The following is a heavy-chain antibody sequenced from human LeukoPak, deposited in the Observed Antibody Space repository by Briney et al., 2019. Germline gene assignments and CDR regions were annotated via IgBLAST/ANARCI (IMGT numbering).Heavy chain of an antibody. V-gene: IGHV1-69*06. D-gene: IGHD3-22*01. J-gene: IGHJ3*02. CDR3: ARARRDYETVHNAFDI. Sequence: GASVKVSCKASGGTFSSYAINWVRQAPGQGLEWMGGIIPIFGTANYAQKFQGRVTITADKSTCTAYMELSSLRSEDTAVYYCARARRDYETVHNAFDIWGQGTMVTVSS. CDR2: IIPIFGTA. CDR1: GGTFSSYA.